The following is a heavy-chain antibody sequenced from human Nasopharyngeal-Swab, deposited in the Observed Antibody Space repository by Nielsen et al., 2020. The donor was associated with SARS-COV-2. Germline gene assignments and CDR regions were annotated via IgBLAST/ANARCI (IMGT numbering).Heavy chain of an antibody. D-gene: IGHD1-1*01. CDR3: ARRRDDGGMDV. J-gene: IGHJ6*02. CDR2: INHSGST. Sequence: WIREAPGKGLEWIGEINHSGSTNYNPSLKSRVTISVLTSKNHFSLKLTSVTAADTAVYYCARRRDDGGMDVWGQGTAVTVSS. V-gene: IGHV4-34*01.